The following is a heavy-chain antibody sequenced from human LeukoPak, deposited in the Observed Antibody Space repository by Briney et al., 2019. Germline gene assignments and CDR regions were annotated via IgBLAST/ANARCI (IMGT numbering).Heavy chain of an antibody. J-gene: IGHJ4*02. CDR1: GYTFTGYH. CDR3: ACPQRGPGGYYTDF. D-gene: IGHD3-10*01. CDR2: IHPNNGVT. V-gene: IGHV1-2*02. Sequence: ASVKVSCKASGYTFTGYHIHWVRQAPGQGLEWVGWIHPNNGVTLCAQKFQGRITMTRDTSINTVYMELSSLTSDDTAIYYCACPQRGPGGYYTDFWGQGTLVTVSS.